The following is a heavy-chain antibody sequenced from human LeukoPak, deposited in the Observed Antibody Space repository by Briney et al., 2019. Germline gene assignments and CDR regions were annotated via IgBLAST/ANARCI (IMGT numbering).Heavy chain of an antibody. CDR1: GGSISSSSYY. Sequence: SETLSLTCTVSGGSISSSSYYWGWIRQPPGKGLEWIGSIYYSGSTYYNPSLKSRVTISVDTSKNQFSLKLSSVTAADTAVYYCARGLGVYSSSWYGHHNWFDPWGQGTLVTVSS. CDR2: IYYSGST. V-gene: IGHV4-39*07. CDR3: ARGLGVYSSSWYGHHNWFDP. J-gene: IGHJ5*02. D-gene: IGHD6-13*01.